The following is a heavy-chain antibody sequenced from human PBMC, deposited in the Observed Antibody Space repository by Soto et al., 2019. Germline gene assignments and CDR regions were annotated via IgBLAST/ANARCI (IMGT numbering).Heavy chain of an antibody. D-gene: IGHD4-17*01. V-gene: IGHV4-31*03. CDR2: IYYSGST. CDR3: AVRYGDTSGWFDP. J-gene: IGHJ5*02. Sequence: SQTLSLPCTVSGGSISSGGYYWSWIRQHPGKGLEWIGYIYYSGSTYYNPSLKSRVTISVDTSKNQFSLKLSSVTAADTAVYYCAVRYGDTSGWFDPWGQGTLVTVSS. CDR1: GGSISSGGYY.